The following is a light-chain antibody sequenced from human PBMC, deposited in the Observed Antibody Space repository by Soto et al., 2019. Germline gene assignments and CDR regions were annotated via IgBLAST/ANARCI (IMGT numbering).Light chain of an antibody. J-gene: IGKJ3*01. V-gene: IGKV3-20*01. CDR3: QQYDSSPVT. Sequence: EIVLTQSPGTLSLSPGERATLSCRASQSVSSSYLAWYQQKPGQAPRLLIYGASSRATGIPDRFSGSGSGTDFPLPISRLEPEDFAVYYCQQYDSSPVTFGPGTKVDIK. CDR2: GAS. CDR1: QSVSSSY.